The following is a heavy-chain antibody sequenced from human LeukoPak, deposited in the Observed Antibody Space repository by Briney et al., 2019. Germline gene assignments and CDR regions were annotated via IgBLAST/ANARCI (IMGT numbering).Heavy chain of an antibody. D-gene: IGHD1-26*01. CDR3: TTDPRGIVGAEVAFDI. CDR2: IKSKTDGGTT. Sequence: GGSLRLSCAASGFTFSNAWMSWVRQAPGKGLEWVGRIKSKTDGGTTDYAAPVKGRFTISRDDSKNTLYLQMNSLKTEDTAVYYCTTDPRGIVGAEVAFDIWGQGTMVTVSS. V-gene: IGHV3-15*01. CDR1: GFTFSNAW. J-gene: IGHJ3*02.